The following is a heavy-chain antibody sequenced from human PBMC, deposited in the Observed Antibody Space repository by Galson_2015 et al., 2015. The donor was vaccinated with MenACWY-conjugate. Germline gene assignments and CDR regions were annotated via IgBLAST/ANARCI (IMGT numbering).Heavy chain of an antibody. CDR1: GFRFTDYW. D-gene: IGHD7-27*01. V-gene: IGHV3-7*03. J-gene: IGHJ6*02. CDR3: GRNWAYRANDSMDV. CDR2: IHQGGSRA. Sequence: SLRLSCAASGFRFTDYWMTWVRQAPGKGLDWVANIHQGGSRAYYADSVKGRFTISRDNAKNSVFLQMSSLRPEDSAVYYCGRNWAYRANDSMDVRGQGTTVTDTS.